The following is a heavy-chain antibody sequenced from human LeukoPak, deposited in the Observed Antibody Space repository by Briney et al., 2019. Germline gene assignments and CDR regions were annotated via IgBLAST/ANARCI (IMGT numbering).Heavy chain of an antibody. CDR3: ARHQIWFGGFKTTSY. Sequence: GESLRISCKGSGYSFTSYWISWVRQMPGKGLEWMGRIDPSDSYTNYSPSFQGHVTISADKSISTAYLQWSSLKASDTAMYYCARHQIWFGGFKTTSYWGQGTLVTVSS. CDR1: GYSFTSYW. V-gene: IGHV5-10-1*01. D-gene: IGHD3-10*01. J-gene: IGHJ4*02. CDR2: IDPSDSYT.